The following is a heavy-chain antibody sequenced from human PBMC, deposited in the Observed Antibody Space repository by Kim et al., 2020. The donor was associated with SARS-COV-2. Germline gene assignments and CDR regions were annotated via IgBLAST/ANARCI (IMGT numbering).Heavy chain of an antibody. Sequence: GGSLRLSCAASGFTVSSNYMSWVRQAPGKGLEWVSVIYSGGSTYYADSVKGRFTISRDNSKNTLYLQMNSLRAEDTAVYYCARARSGPAFDIWGQGTMVTVSS. CDR2: IYSGGST. CDR3: ARARSGPAFDI. CDR1: GFTVSSNY. D-gene: IGHD3-10*01. J-gene: IGHJ3*02. V-gene: IGHV3-53*01.